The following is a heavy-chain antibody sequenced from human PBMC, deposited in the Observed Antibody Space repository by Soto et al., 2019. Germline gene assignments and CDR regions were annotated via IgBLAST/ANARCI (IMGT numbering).Heavy chain of an antibody. Sequence: QVQLQESGPGLVKPSETLSLTCTVSGGSVSSGSYYWSWIRQPPGKGLEWIGYIYYSGSTNYNPSLKSRVTISVDTSKNQFSLKLSSVTAADTAVYYCARVQPSIAAAGLTLDYWGQGTLVTVSS. CDR2: IYYSGST. CDR1: GGSVSSGSYY. D-gene: IGHD6-13*01. V-gene: IGHV4-61*01. J-gene: IGHJ4*02. CDR3: ARVQPSIAAAGLTLDY.